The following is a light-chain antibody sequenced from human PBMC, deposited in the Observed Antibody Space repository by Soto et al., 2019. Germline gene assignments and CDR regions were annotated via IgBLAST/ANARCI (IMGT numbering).Light chain of an antibody. CDR2: DVS. J-gene: IGLJ3*02. CDR3: NSYTNNDTQV. CDR1: SHDVRVHNY. V-gene: IGLV2-14*03. Sequence: QSALTQPASVSGSPGPSITISRTGISHDVRVHNYVSWYQQQPGKAPKLMIFDVSYRPSGVAHRFSGSKSGNTDSLTISGLQAEDEADYFCNSYTNNDTQVFGGGTKVTVL.